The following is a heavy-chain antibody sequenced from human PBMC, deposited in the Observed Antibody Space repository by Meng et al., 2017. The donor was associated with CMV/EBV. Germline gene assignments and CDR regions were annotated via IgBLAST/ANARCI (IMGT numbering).Heavy chain of an antibody. CDR1: GGSFSGYY. J-gene: IGHJ4*02. D-gene: IGHD1-26*01. V-gene: IGHV4-34*01. CDR2: INHSGST. Sequence: LPCAVYGGSFSGYYWSWIRQPPGKGLEWIGEINHSGSTNYNPSLKSRVTISVDTSKNQFSLKLSSVTAADTAVYYCARPRYSGSYYGYWGQGTLVTVSS. CDR3: ARPRYSGSYYGY.